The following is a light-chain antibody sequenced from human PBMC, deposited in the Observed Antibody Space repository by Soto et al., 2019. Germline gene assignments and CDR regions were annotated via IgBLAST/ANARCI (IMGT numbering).Light chain of an antibody. CDR2: LGS. CDR1: QSLLHSNGYNY. J-gene: IGKJ4*01. Sequence: DIVMTQSPLSLPVTPGEPASISCRSSQSLLHSNGYNYLDWYLQKPGQSPQLLIYLGSNRASGVPDRFSGSGSGTDFTLKISRVEAEDVGFYYCMQALQTPRTFGGGTKVEIK. CDR3: MQALQTPRT. V-gene: IGKV2-28*01.